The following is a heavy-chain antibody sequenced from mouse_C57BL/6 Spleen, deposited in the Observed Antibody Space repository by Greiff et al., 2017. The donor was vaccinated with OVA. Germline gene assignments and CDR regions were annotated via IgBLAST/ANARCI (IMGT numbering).Heavy chain of an antibody. CDR2: IDPSDSYT. V-gene: IGHV1-69*01. CDR1: GYTFTSYW. J-gene: IGHJ2*01. Sequence: VQLQQPGAELVMPGASVKLSCKASGYTFTSYWMHWVKQRPGQGLEWIGEIDPSDSYTNYNQKFKGKSTLTVDKSSSTAYMQLSSLTSEDSAVYYCATTVVAGFDCWGQGTTLTVSS. CDR3: ATTVVAGFDC. D-gene: IGHD1-1*01.